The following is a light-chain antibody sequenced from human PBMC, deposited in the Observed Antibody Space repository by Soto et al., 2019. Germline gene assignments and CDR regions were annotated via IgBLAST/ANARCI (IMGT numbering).Light chain of an antibody. J-gene: IGLJ2*01. CDR3: QSADSSGTYSV. V-gene: IGLV3-25*03. Sequence: ELTQPPSVSVSPGQTARITCSGDALPKQYAYWYQQKPGQAPVLVIYKDSERPSGIPERFSGSSSGTTVTLTISGVQAEDEADYYCQSADSSGTYSVFGGGTKLTVL. CDR2: KDS. CDR1: ALPKQY.